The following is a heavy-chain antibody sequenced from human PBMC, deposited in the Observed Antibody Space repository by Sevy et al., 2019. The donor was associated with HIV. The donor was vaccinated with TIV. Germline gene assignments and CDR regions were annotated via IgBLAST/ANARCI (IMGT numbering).Heavy chain of an antibody. V-gene: IGHV4-39*01. CDR2: IYYSGST. CDR3: ARHGDFWSGYHDFGSGDFDY. D-gene: IGHD3-3*01. Sequence: SETLSLTCTVSGGSISSSSYYWGWIRQPPGKGLEWIGSIYYSGSTYYNPSLKSRVTISVDTSKNQFSLKLSSVTAAATAVYYCARHGDFWSGYHDFGSGDFDYWGQGTLVTVSS. CDR1: GGSISSSSYY. J-gene: IGHJ4*02.